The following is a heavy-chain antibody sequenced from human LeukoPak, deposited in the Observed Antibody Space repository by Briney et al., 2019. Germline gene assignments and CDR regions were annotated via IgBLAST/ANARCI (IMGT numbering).Heavy chain of an antibody. CDR2: INPSGDGT. D-gene: IGHD1-14*01. CDR3: AKETPNTGWFDP. CDR1: GGTFSSYA. Sequence: ASVKVSYKASGGTFSSYAISWVRQAPGQGLEWIGVINPSGDGTSYPQKFQGRVTLARDTSTSTIYMELSSLRSEDTAIYYCAKETPNTGWFDPWGQGILVTVSS. J-gene: IGHJ5*02. V-gene: IGHV1-46*01.